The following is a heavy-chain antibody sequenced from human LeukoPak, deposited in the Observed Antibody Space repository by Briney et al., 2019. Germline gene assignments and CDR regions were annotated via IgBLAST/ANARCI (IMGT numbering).Heavy chain of an antibody. CDR3: ARTYYYGSGSYYSPLFDY. D-gene: IGHD3-10*01. V-gene: IGHV4-30-4*08. CDR2: IYYSGST. J-gene: IGHJ4*02. Sequence: PSETLSLTCTVSGGSISSGGYYWSWIRQPPGKGLEWIGYIYYSGSTYYNPSPKSRVTISVDTSKNQFSLKLSSVTAADTAVYYCARTYYYGSGSYYSPLFDYWGQGTLVTVSS. CDR1: GGSISSGGYY.